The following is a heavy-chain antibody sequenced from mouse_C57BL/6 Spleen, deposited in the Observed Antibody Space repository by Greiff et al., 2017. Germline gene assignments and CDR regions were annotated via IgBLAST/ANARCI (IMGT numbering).Heavy chain of an antibody. CDR3: ARWNYYGYVDY. CDR2: IDPSDSET. Sequence: QVQLQQPGAELVRPGSSVKLSCKASGYTFTSYWLHWVKQRPIQGLEWIGNIDPSDSETHYNQKFKDKATLTVDKSSSTAYMQLSSLTSEDSAVDYCARWNYYGYVDYWGQGTTLTVSS. CDR1: GYTFTSYW. J-gene: IGHJ2*01. D-gene: IGHD1-1*01. V-gene: IGHV1-52*01.